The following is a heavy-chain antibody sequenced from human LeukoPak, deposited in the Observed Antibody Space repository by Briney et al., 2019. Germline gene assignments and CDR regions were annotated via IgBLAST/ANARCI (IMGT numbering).Heavy chain of an antibody. J-gene: IGHJ6*03. V-gene: IGHV1-2*02. CDR1: GGTFSSYA. Sequence: ASVKVSCKASGGTFSSYAISWVRQAPGQGLEWMGWINPNSGGTNYAQKFQGRVTMTRDTSISTAYMELSRLRSDDTAVYYCAREINDSSGYYYAEGYMDVWGKGTTVTVSS. CDR2: INPNSGGT. D-gene: IGHD3-22*01. CDR3: AREINDSSGYYYAEGYMDV.